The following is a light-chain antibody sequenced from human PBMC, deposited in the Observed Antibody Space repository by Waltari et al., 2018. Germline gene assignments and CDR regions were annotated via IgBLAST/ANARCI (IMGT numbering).Light chain of an antibody. CDR2: AVS. Sequence: QSALTPPASVSGSPGPSITISCTGTSSDVGNYNPVSWYQQHPGKAPKLMIYAVSKRPSGVSDRFSGSKSGDMASLTISGLQPEDEAEYFCSSYAGSSKGVFGGGTKVTVL. CDR3: SSYAGSSKGV. V-gene: IGLV2-23*02. CDR1: SSDVGNYNP. J-gene: IGLJ2*01.